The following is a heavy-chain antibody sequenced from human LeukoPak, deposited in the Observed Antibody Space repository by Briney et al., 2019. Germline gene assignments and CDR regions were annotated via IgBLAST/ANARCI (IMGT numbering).Heavy chain of an antibody. Sequence: TSETLSLTCTASGGSISSYYWSWIRQPPGKGLEWIGYIYYSGSTNYNPSLKSRVTISVDTTKNQFSLKLSSVTAADTAVYYCARPYCSGGSCYSGAFDIWGQGTMVTVSS. CDR3: ARPYCSGGSCYSGAFDI. CDR2: IYYSGST. J-gene: IGHJ3*02. D-gene: IGHD2-15*01. CDR1: GGSISSYY. V-gene: IGHV4-59*01.